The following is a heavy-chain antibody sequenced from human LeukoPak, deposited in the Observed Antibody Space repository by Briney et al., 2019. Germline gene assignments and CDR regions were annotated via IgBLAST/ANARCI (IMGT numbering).Heavy chain of an antibody. CDR2: ISGSGSGGST. Sequence: PGGSLRLSCAASGFTFSSSAMSWVRQAPGKGLEWVSSISGSGSGGSTYYADSVKGRFTISRDNSKSTLSLQMNSLRAEDTAIYYCATYRQVLLPFESWGRGTLVTVSS. CDR1: GFTFSSSA. CDR3: ATYRQVLLPFES. J-gene: IGHJ4*02. V-gene: IGHV3-23*01. D-gene: IGHD2-8*02.